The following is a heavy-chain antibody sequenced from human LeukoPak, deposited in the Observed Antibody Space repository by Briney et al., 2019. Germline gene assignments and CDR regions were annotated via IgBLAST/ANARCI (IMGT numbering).Heavy chain of an antibody. CDR1: GFTFSNYW. J-gene: IGHJ4*02. V-gene: IGHV3-74*01. CDR2: IKTDGSST. CDR3: ARDLIGSGSPY. Sequence: HPGGSLRLSCAASGFTFSNYWMHWVRQAPGKGLVWVARIKTDGSSTYYADSVKGRFTISRDNAKNTLYLQMNGLRAEDTAVYYCARDLIGSGSPYWGQGTLVTVSS. D-gene: IGHD3-10*01.